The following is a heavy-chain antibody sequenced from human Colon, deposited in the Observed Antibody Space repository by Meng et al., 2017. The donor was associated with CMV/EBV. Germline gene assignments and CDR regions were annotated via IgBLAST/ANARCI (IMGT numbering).Heavy chain of an antibody. V-gene: IGHV4-61*01. Sequence: SETLSLTCTVSGGSVSSGSYHWSWIRQPPGKGLEWIGYIYYSGSTNYNPSLKSRVTISVDTSKNQFSLKLNSVTAADTAVYYCARSSGFGESFYWGQGTLVTVSS. D-gene: IGHD3-10*01. J-gene: IGHJ4*02. CDR2: IYYSGST. CDR1: GGSVSSGSYH. CDR3: ARSSGFGESFY.